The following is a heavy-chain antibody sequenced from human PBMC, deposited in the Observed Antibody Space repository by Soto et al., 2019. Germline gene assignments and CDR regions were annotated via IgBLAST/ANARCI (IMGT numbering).Heavy chain of an antibody. CDR2: TNQDGSEK. Sequence: GGSLRLSCKASGFTFSSYWMSWVRQAPGKGLECVASTNQDGSEKYHLDSVKGRFTISRDNAENSLYLQMNRLSAEDTAVYFCARDVGFDYVNWCLGTLVPVSS. CDR3: ARDVGFDYVN. V-gene: IGHV3-7*01. D-gene: IGHD3-10*02. CDR1: GFTFSSYW. J-gene: IGHJ4*02.